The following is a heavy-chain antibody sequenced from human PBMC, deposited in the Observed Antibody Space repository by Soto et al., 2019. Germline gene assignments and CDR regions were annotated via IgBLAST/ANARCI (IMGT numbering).Heavy chain of an antibody. V-gene: IGHV4-39*01. Sequence: PSETLSLTCTVSGGSISSSSYYWGWIRQPPGKGLEWIGSIYYSGSTYYNPSLKSRVTISVDTSKNQFSLKLSSVTAADTAVYYCATVLRYFDWLPHPDYWGQGTLVTVSS. CDR2: IYYSGST. CDR1: GGSISSSSYY. J-gene: IGHJ4*02. D-gene: IGHD3-9*01. CDR3: ATVLRYFDWLPHPDY.